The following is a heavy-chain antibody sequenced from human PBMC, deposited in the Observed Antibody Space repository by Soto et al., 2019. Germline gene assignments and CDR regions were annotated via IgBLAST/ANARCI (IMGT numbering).Heavy chain of an antibody. CDR3: ARHVRSYRYVGWFDP. V-gene: IGHV4-39*01. CDR1: GGSISSSSYY. Sequence: SETLSLTCTVSGGSISSSSYYWGWIRQPPGKGLEWIGSIYYSGSTYYNPSLKSRVTISVDTSKNQFSLKLSSVTAADTAVYYCARHVRSYRYVGWFDPWGQGTLVTVSS. D-gene: IGHD3-16*02. J-gene: IGHJ5*02. CDR2: IYYSGST.